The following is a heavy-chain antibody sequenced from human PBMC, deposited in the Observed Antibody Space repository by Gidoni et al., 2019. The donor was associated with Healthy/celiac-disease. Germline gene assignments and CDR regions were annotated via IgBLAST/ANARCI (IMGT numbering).Heavy chain of an antibody. CDR3: ARRFYTSSGYYFFDY. CDR2: IDPSDSYT. J-gene: IGHJ4*02. D-gene: IGHD3-22*01. Sequence: IDPSDSYTSYSPSFQGHVTISADKSISTAYLQWSSLKASDTAMYYCARRFYTSSGYYFFDYWGQGTLVTVSS. V-gene: IGHV5-10-1*01.